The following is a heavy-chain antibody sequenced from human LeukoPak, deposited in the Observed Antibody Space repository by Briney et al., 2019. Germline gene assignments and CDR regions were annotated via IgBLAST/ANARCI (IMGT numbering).Heavy chain of an antibody. V-gene: IGHV4-39*07. Sequence: PSETLSLTCTVSGGSISSSSYYWGWIRQPPGKGLEWIGSIYYSGSTYYNPSLKSRVTISVDTSKNQFSLKLSSVTAADTAVYYCARGLRRFGEPDATNDYWGQGTLVTVSS. D-gene: IGHD3-10*01. CDR1: GGSISSSSYY. J-gene: IGHJ4*02. CDR3: ARGLRRFGEPDATNDY. CDR2: IYYSGST.